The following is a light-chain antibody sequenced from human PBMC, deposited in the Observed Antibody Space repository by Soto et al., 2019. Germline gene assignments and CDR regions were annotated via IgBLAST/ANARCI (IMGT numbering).Light chain of an antibody. V-gene: IGLV1-40*01. CDR2: GNS. CDR1: SCNIGGGYD. CDR3: QSYDSSLSGSI. J-gene: IGLJ2*01. Sequence: QSVLTQPPSVSGSPGQRVTISCTGTSCNIGGGYDVPWYQQLPGTAPKLLIYGNSNRPSGVPDRFSGSKSGTSAFLAITGLQAEDEADYYCQSYDSSLSGSIFGGGTKLTVL.